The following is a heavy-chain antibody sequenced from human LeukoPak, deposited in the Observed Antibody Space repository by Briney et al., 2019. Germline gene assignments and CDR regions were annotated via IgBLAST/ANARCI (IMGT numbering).Heavy chain of an antibody. V-gene: IGHV3-7*03. J-gene: IGHJ5*02. CDR1: GFTFSSYW. CDR3: ARRAGPVTTSWFDP. D-gene: IGHD4-17*01. CDR2: INHNGNVN. Sequence: PGGSLRLSSAASGFTFSSYWMNWARQAPGKGLEWVASINHNGNVNYYVDSVKGRFTISRDNAKNSLYLQMSNLRAEDTAVYFCARRAGPVTTSWFDPWGQGTLVTVSS.